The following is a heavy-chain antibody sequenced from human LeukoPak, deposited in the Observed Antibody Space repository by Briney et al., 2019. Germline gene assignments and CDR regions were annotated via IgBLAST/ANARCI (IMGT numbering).Heavy chain of an antibody. D-gene: IGHD2-21*02. CDR1: GFTFSSYA. J-gene: IGHJ4*02. Sequence: PGGSLRLSCAASGFTFSSYAMSWVRQAPGKGLEWVSAISGSGGSTYYADSVKGRFTISRDNSKNTLYLQMNSLRVEDTAVYYCAKDPCTIGGDCYSSIDYWGQGTLVTVSS. CDR3: AKDPCTIGGDCYSSIDY. V-gene: IGHV3-23*01. CDR2: ISGSGGST.